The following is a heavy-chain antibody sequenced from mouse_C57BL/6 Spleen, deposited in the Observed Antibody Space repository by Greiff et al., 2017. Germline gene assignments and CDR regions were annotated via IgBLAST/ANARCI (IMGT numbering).Heavy chain of an antibody. CDR3: ARPYYYGSSSYWYFDV. D-gene: IGHD1-1*01. Sequence: QVQLQQPGAELVMPGASVKLSCKASVYTFTSYWMHWVKQRPGQGLEWIGEIDPSDSFTNYNQKFKGKSTLTVDKSSSTAYMQLSSLTSEDSAVYYCARPYYYGSSSYWYFDVWGTGTTVTVSS. CDR1: VYTFTSYW. CDR2: IDPSDSFT. V-gene: IGHV1-69*01. J-gene: IGHJ1*03.